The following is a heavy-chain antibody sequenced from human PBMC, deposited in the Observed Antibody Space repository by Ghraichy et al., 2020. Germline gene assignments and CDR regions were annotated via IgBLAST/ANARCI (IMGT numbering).Heavy chain of an antibody. V-gene: IGHV4-30-2*01. Sequence: SETLSLTCAVSGGSISSGGYSWSWIQQPPGKGLEWIGYIYHSGSTYYNPSLKSRVTISVDRSKNQFSLKLSSVTAADTAVYYCASTVALAYYYAYWGQGTLVTVSS. CDR2: IYHSGST. D-gene: IGHD3-10*01. CDR1: GGSISSGGYS. J-gene: IGHJ4*02. CDR3: ASTVALAYYYAY.